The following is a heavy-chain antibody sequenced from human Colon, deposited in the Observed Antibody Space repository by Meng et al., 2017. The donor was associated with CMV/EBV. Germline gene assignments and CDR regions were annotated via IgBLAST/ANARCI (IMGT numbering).Heavy chain of an antibody. Sequence: GESLKISCAASGFTFSSFAMSWVHQAPGKGLEWVSAISGSGGDTYYADSVKGRFTISRDTSKNTLYLQMNSLRAEDTAVYYCAKNSGPRGSWYGDYWGQGTLVTVSS. CDR2: ISGSGGDT. CDR3: AKNSGPRGSWYGDY. V-gene: IGHV3-23*01. J-gene: IGHJ4*02. CDR1: GFTFSSFA. D-gene: IGHD6-13*01.